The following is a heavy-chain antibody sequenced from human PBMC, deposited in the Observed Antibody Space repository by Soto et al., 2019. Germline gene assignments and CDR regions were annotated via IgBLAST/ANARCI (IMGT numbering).Heavy chain of an antibody. J-gene: IGHJ4*02. D-gene: IGHD3-22*01. CDR2: IYYSGST. V-gene: IGHV4-59*01. Sequence: QVQLQVSGPGLVKPSETLSLTCTVSGGSISSYYWSWIRQPPGKGLEWIGYIYYSGSTNYNPSLKSRVTISVDTSKNQFSLKLSSVTAADTAVYYCARAYYDSSGYYPTGFDYWGQGTLVTVSS. CDR3: ARAYYDSSGYYPTGFDY. CDR1: GGSISSYY.